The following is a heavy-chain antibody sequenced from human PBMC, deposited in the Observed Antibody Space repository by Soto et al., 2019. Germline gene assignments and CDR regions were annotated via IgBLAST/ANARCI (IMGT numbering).Heavy chain of an antibody. V-gene: IGHV4-39*01. CDR1: GDSISSSTYY. Sequence: SETLSLTCTVSGDSISSSTYYWGWIRQPPGKGLEWIGCIYHTGTTYYNPSLKSRVTISVDTSKNQFSLKLSSVTAAGTAVYYCARPYFSSSSMFDYWGQGTLVTVSS. D-gene: IGHD6-6*01. J-gene: IGHJ4*02. CDR2: IYHTGTT. CDR3: ARPYFSSSSMFDY.